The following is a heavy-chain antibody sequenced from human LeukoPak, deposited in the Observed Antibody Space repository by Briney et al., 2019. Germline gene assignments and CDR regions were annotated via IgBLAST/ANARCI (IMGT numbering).Heavy chain of an antibody. J-gene: IGHJ6*03. CDR1: GYSFTSYW. CDR2: IYPGDSDT. V-gene: IGHV5-51*01. CDR3: ARHRSDLYYYGSGSYSGIYYYYYMDV. Sequence: PGESLKISCKGSGYSFTSYWIGWVRQMPGKGLEWMGIIYPGDSDTRYSPSFQGQVTISADKSISTAYLQWSSLKASDTAMYYCARHRSDLYYYGSGSYSGIYYYYYMDVWGKGTTVTISS. D-gene: IGHD3-10*01.